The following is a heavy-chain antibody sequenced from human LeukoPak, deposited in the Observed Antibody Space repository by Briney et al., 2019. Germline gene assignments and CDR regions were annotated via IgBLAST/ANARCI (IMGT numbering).Heavy chain of an antibody. CDR1: GFIFSSYA. Sequence: GGSLRLSCAASGFIFSSYAISWVRQAPGKGLVWVSLINSDGSSTTYADSVKGRFTISRDNAKSTLYLQMNSLRADDTAVYYCARGGYSFGLDYWGQGTLVTVSS. V-gene: IGHV3-74*01. D-gene: IGHD5-12*01. CDR3: ARGGYSFGLDY. J-gene: IGHJ4*02. CDR2: INSDGSST.